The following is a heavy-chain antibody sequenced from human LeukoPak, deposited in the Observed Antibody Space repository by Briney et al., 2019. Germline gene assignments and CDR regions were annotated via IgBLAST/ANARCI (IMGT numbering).Heavy chain of an antibody. V-gene: IGHV4-31*03. D-gene: IGHD3-22*01. CDR3: ARGGYYDSSGYYRLDY. Sequence: SETLSLTCTVSGGSMRGYYWSWIRQHPGKGLEWIGYIYYSGSTYYNPSLKSRVTISVDTSKNQFSLKLSSVTAADTAVYYCARGGYYDSSGYYRLDYWGQGTLVTVSS. J-gene: IGHJ4*02. CDR2: IYYSGST. CDR1: GGSMRGYY.